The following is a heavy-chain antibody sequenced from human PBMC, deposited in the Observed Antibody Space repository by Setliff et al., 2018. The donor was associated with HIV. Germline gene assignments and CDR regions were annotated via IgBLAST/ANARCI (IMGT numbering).Heavy chain of an antibody. CDR3: ARGQFRLRPDSLDV. D-gene: IGHD2-21*01. CDR1: GFTFSVHG. CDR2: LWYDGVKK. V-gene: IGHV3-33*01. Sequence: PGGSLRLSCEASGFTFSVHGMHWVRLAPGKGLEWVAVLWYDGVKKYYADSVKGRFTISRDDSKNTLYLQMNSLRAEDTALYYCARGQFRLRPDSLDVWGQGTLVTVSS. J-gene: IGHJ3*01.